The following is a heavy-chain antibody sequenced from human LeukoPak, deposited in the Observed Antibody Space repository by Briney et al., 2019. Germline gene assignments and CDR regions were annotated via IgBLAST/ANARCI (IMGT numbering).Heavy chain of an antibody. J-gene: IGHJ4*02. V-gene: IGHV1-69*13. CDR1: GGTFSSYA. Sequence: ASVKVSCKASGGTFSSYAISWARQAPGQGLEWMGGIIPIYGTANYAQKFQGRVTITADESTSTAYMELSSLRSEDTAVYYCASFNDAHDYWGQGTLVTVSS. CDR3: ASFNDAHDY. CDR2: IIPIYGTA.